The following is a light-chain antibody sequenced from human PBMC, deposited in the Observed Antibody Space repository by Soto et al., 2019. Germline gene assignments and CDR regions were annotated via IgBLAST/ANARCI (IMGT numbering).Light chain of an antibody. Sequence: EVVLTQSPGTLSLSPGERATLSYRTSQSVSSDYLVWYQQKPGQAPRLLIYAASSRATGVPDRFSGSGSGTDFTLTISRLEPEDFAVYYCHQHGSSPRTFGQGTKVEIK. CDR3: HQHGSSPRT. V-gene: IGKV3-20*01. CDR1: QSVSSDY. J-gene: IGKJ1*01. CDR2: AAS.